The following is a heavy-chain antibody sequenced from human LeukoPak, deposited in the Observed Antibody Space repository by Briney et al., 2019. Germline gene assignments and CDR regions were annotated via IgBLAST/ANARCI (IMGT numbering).Heavy chain of an antibody. Sequence: GGSLRLSCAASGFTFSSYAMNWVRQAPGKGLEWVSGISGSGGRTYYADSVKGRFTISRDNSKNTLYLQMNSLRAEDTAVYYCAKDARHCSSSSCYFSGVDVWGQGATVTVSS. V-gene: IGHV3-23*01. CDR1: GFTFSSYA. CDR2: ISGSGGRT. CDR3: AKDARHCSSSSCYFSGVDV. J-gene: IGHJ6*02. D-gene: IGHD2-2*01.